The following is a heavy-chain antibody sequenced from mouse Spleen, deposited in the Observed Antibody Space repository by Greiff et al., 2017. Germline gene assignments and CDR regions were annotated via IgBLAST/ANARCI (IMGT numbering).Heavy chain of an antibody. CDR3: TTRNYDYDGLYYAMDY. Sequence: EVQLQQSGAELVRPGASVKLSCTASGFNIKDDYMHWVKQRPEQGLEWIGWIDPENGDTEYASKFQGKATITADTSSNTAYLQLSSLTSEDTAVYYCTTRNYDYDGLYYAMDYWGQGTSVTVSS. J-gene: IGHJ4*01. D-gene: IGHD2-4*01. CDR1: GFNIKDDY. CDR2: IDPENGDT. V-gene: IGHV14-4*01.